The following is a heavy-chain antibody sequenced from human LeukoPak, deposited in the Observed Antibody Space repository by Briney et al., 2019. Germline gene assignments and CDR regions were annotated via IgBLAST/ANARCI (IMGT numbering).Heavy chain of an antibody. CDR2: IKSKTDGGTT. J-gene: IGHJ5*02. V-gene: IGHV3-15*01. CDR3: TTDLGQWLAIRDNWFDP. Sequence: GGSLRLSCAASGFTFSNAWMSWVRQAPGKGLEWVGRIKSKTDGGTTDYAAPVKGRFTISRDDSKNTLYLQMNSLKTEDTAVYYCTTDLGQWLAIRDNWFDPWGQGTLVIVSS. D-gene: IGHD6-19*01. CDR1: GFTFSNAW.